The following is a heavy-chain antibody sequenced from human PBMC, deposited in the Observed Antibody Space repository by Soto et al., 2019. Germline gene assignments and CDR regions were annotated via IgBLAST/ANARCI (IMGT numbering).Heavy chain of an antibody. CDR3: ARDGTLYDSSAYYYLY. CDR1: GGTFSRYT. J-gene: IGHJ4*02. D-gene: IGHD3-22*01. Sequence: QVQLVQSGAEVKKPGSSVKVSCKASGGTFSRYTITWVRQAPGQGLEWMGGITPMFGTPNYAQKFQGRVTITADASTSTAYMELSSLTSEDPALYYCARDGTLYDSSAYYYLYWGQGTLVTVSS. CDR2: ITPMFGTP. V-gene: IGHV1-69*01.